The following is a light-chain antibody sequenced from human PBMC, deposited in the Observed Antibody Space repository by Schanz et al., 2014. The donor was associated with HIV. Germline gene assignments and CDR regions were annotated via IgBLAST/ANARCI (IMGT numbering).Light chain of an antibody. V-gene: IGKV3-15*01. Sequence: EIVMTQSPGTLSVSPGERATLSCKASQSVSSNLAWYQHKPGQAPSLLIYRASTRATGIPARFSGSGSGTEFTLTISSLQSEDFAVYYCQQYDNWPTWTFGQGTKVEIK. CDR2: RAS. CDR3: QQYDNWPTWT. J-gene: IGKJ1*01. CDR1: QSVSSN.